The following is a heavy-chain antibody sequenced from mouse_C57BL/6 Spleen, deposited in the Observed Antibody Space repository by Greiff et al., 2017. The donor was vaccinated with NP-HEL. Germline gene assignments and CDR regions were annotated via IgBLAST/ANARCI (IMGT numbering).Heavy chain of an antibody. V-gene: IGHV1-52*01. J-gene: IGHJ4*01. Sequence: QVQLQQPGAELVRPGSSVKLSCKASGYTFTSYWMHWVKQRPIQGLACLFHLYPSDSETHYNQKFKDKATLTVDKSSSTAYMQLSSLTSEDSAVYYCARGGEAMDYWGQGTSVTVSS. CDR3: ARGGEAMDY. D-gene: IGHD2-13*01. CDR1: GYTFTSYW. CDR2: LYPSDSET.